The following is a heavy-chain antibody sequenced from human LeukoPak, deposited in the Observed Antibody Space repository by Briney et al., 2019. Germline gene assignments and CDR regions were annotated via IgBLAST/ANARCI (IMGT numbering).Heavy chain of an antibody. V-gene: IGHV4-34*01. D-gene: IGHD3-10*01. CDR2: INHSGST. J-gene: IGHJ5*02. CDR3: ARHGPNYGSGSSLNWFDP. CDR1: GGSFSGYY. Sequence: SETLSLTCAVYGGSFSGYYWSWIRQPPGKGLEWIGEINHSGSTNYNPSLKSRVTISVDTSKNQFSLKLSSVTAADTAVYYCARHGPNYGSGSSLNWFDPWGQGTLVTVSS.